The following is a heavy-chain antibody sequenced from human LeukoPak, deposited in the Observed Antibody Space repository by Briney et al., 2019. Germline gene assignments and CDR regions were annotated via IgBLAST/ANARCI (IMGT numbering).Heavy chain of an antibody. CDR2: ISTRGRTI. CDR1: GFPFSDHY. V-gene: IGHV3-11*01. J-gene: IGHJ4*02. D-gene: IGHD4-11*01. CDR3: AAGYHNYIFDF. Sequence: GGSLRLSCAASGFPFSDHYMSWVRQAPGKGLEWVSYISTRGRTIYYADSVKGRFTISRDNAKNSLYLQMNSLRAEDTAVYYCAAGYHNYIFDFWGQGTVVTASS.